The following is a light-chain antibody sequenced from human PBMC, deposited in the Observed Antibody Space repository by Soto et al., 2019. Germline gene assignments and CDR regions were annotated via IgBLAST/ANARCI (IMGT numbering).Light chain of an antibody. CDR2: DAS. CDR1: QSISSW. J-gene: IGKJ1*01. V-gene: IGKV1-5*01. Sequence: DIQMPQSPSTLSASVGDRVTITCRASQSISSWLAWYQQKPGKAPKLLIYDASSLESGVPSRFSGSGSGTEFTLNISSLQPDDFATYYCQQYNSYWTFGQGTKVEIK. CDR3: QQYNSYWT.